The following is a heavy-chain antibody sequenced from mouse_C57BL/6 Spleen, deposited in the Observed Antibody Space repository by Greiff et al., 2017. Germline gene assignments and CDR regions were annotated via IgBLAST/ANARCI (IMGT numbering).Heavy chain of an antibody. CDR2: ISNGGGST. CDR3: ARPSIGAMDY. CDR1: GFTFSDYY. V-gene: IGHV5-12*01. J-gene: IGHJ4*01. Sequence: EVQLVESGGGLVQPGGSLKLSCAASGFTFSDYYMYWVRQTPEKRLEWVAYISNGGGSTYYPDTVKGRFTISSDNANNTLYLQMSRLKSEDTAMYYCARPSIGAMDYWGQGTSVTVSS. D-gene: IGHD2-14*01.